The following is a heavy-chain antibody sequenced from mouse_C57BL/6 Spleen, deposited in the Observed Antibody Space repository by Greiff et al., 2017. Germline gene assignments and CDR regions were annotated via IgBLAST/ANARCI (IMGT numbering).Heavy chain of an antibody. D-gene: IGHD1-1*01. CDR1: GFTFSSYA. CDR3: ARDGSSYVGFDY. CDR2: ISAGGSYP. J-gene: IGHJ2*01. V-gene: IGHV5-4*01. Sequence: VESGGGLVKPGGSLKLSCAASGFTFSSYALSWVRQTPEKRLKWVATISAGGSYPYYPDNVKGRFISSRDNAKNNLYLQMTHLKSEDTAMYYCARDGSSYVGFDYWGQGTTLTVSS.